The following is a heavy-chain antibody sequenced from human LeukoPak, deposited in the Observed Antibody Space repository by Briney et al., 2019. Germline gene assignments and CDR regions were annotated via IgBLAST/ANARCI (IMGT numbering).Heavy chain of an antibody. Sequence: GGSLRLSCAASGFPFAQYMMPWVRQAPGKGLEWVSLITWDGGATYYADSVKGRFTISRDNSKNSLFLHMTSLRSEDTALYYCAKDFGNYRGSDYWGQGTLVTVSS. CDR3: AKDFGNYRGSDY. V-gene: IGHV3-43*01. CDR2: ITWDGGAT. CDR1: GFPFAQYM. D-gene: IGHD3-22*01. J-gene: IGHJ4*02.